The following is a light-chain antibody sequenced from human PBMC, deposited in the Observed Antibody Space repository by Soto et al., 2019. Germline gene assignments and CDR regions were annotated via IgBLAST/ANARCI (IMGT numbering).Light chain of an antibody. J-gene: IGKJ1*01. V-gene: IGKV3D-20*02. CDR1: QSVDSLY. CDR2: GIS. CDR3: QQRSNWLWT. Sequence: EIVLTQSPGTLSFSPGERATLSCRASQSVDSLYLAWYQHRPGQSPRLLIYGISKRATDIPDRFSGSGSGTDFTLTISSLEPEDFAVYYCQQRSNWLWTFGQGTKVDIK.